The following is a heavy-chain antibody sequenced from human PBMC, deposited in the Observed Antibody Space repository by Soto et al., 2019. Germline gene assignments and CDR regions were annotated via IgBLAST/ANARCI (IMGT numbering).Heavy chain of an antibody. CDR3: ARPYQPPYFYYGMDV. V-gene: IGHV3-23*01. CDR1: GVTFSRYA. D-gene: IGHD2-2*01. CDR2: ISGSGGNR. J-gene: IGHJ6*02. Sequence: GGSLRLSCVASGVTFSRYAMTWVRQAPGKGLEWVSSISGSGGNRYYVDSVRGRFTISRDNPKNTLYLEMHGLRAEDTALYYCARPYQPPYFYYGMDVWGQGTTVTVSS.